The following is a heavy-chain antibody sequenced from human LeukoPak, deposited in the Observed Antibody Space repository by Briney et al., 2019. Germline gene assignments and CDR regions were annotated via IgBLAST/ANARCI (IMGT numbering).Heavy chain of an antibody. CDR1: GGTFSSYA. J-gene: IGHJ5*02. Sequence: EASVKVSCKASGGTFSSYAISWVRQAPGQGLEWMGRIIPILGIANYAQKFQGRVTITADKSTSTAYMELSSLRSEDTTVYYCASGPPVFPWGQGTLVTVSS. CDR3: ASGPPVFP. V-gene: IGHV1-69*04. CDR2: IIPILGIA.